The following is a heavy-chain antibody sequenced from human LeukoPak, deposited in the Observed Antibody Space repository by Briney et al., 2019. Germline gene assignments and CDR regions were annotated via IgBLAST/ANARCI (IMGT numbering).Heavy chain of an antibody. V-gene: IGHV1-2*06. D-gene: IGHD2-15*01. CDR1: GYTFTGYY. CDR3: ERGYCSGGSCYSWVDY. J-gene: IGHJ4*02. CDR2: INPNSGGT. Sequence: ASVKVSCKASGYTFTGYYMHWVRQAPGQGLEWMGRINPNSGGTNYAQKFQGRVTMTRDTSISTAYMELSRLRSDDTAVYYCERGYCSGGSCYSWVDYWGQGTRVTVSS.